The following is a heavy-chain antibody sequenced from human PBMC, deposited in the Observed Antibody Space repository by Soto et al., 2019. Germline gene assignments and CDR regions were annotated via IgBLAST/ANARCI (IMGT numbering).Heavy chain of an antibody. V-gene: IGHV1-18*04. CDR3: ARDFLPAYYYDILTGYRPDYYYYGMDV. CDR1: GYTFTSYG. CDR2: ISAYNGNT. Sequence: GASVKVSCKASGYTFTSYGISWVRQAPGQGLEWMGWISAYNGNTNYAQKLQGRVTMTTDTSTSTAYMELRSLRSDDTAVYYCARDFLPAYYYDILTGYRPDYYYYGMDVWGQGTTVTVSS. D-gene: IGHD3-9*01. J-gene: IGHJ6*02.